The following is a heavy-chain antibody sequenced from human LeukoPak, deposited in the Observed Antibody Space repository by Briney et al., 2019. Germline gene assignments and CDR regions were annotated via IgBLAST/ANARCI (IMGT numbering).Heavy chain of an antibody. CDR2: INPNSGGT. Sequence: ASVKVSCKASGYTFTGYYMHWVRQAPGQGLEWMGWINPNSGGTNYAQKFQGRVTMTRDTSISTAYMELSRLRSDDTAVYYCARNSGRRGRVFVQGYSYGHDAFDIWGQGTMVTVSS. CDR3: ARNSGRRGRVFVQGYSYGHDAFDI. D-gene: IGHD5-18*01. V-gene: IGHV1-2*02. J-gene: IGHJ3*02. CDR1: GYTFTGYY.